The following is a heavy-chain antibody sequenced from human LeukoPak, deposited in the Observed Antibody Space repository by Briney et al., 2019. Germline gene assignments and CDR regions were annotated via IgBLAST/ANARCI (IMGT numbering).Heavy chain of an antibody. CDR3: ANALRFLEWLSPPGDY. D-gene: IGHD3-3*01. V-gene: IGHV3-23*01. Sequence: GGSLRLSCAASGFTFSSYAMSWVRQAPGKGLEWVSAISGSGGSTYYADSVKGRFTISRDNSKNTLYLQMNSLRAEDTAVYYCANALRFLEWLSPPGDYWGQGTLVTVSS. J-gene: IGHJ4*02. CDR1: GFTFSSYA. CDR2: ISGSGGST.